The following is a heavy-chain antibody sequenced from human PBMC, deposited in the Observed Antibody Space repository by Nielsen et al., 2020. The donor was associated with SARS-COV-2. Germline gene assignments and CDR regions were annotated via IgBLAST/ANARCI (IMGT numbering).Heavy chain of an antibody. CDR2: ISVNGGSA. CDR1: GFTFSNFA. V-gene: IGHV3-23*01. D-gene: IGHD6-6*01. CDR3: ARETIDFSSSFVDN. J-gene: IGHJ4*02. Sequence: GESLKISCSASGFTFSNFAMSWVRQAPGKGLEWVSAISVNGGSASYADSVKGRFTISRDNSKNTLNLHLNSLRPEDTAMYYCARETIDFSSSFVDNWGQGTLVTVS.